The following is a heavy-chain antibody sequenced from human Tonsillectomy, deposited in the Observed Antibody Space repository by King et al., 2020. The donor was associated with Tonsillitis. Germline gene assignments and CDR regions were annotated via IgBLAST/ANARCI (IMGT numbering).Heavy chain of an antibody. V-gene: IGHV3-13*01. CDR3: ARAARTGPQFDY. Sequence: VQLVESGGGLVQPGGSLRLSCAASGFTFSSYDMHWVRQATGKGLEWVSAIGTAGDTYYPGSVKGRFTISRENAKNSLYLQMNSLRAGDTAVYYCARAARTGPQFDYWGQGTLVTVSS. CDR2: IGTAGDT. D-gene: IGHD3/OR15-3a*01. CDR1: GFTFSSYD. J-gene: IGHJ4*02.